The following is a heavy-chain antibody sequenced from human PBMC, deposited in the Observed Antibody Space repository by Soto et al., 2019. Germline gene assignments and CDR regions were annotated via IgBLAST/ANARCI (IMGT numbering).Heavy chain of an antibody. CDR3: AKDLEGVQLGDY. CDR1: GFTFNSYA. V-gene: IGHV3-23*01. CDR2: ISGSGGST. D-gene: IGHD6-6*01. Sequence: GGSLRLSCAASGFTFNSYAMSWVRQAPGKGLEWVSAISGSGGSTYYADSVKGRFTISRDNSKNTLYLQMNSLRAEDTAVYYCAKDLEGVQLGDYWGQGTLVTVSS. J-gene: IGHJ4*02.